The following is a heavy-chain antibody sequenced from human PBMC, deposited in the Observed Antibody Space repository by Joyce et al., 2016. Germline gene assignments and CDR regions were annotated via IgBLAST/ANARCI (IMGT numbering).Heavy chain of an antibody. Sequence: QVQLVQSGAEVKNPGASVKVSCKASGFSFSGYYIHWVRQDPGQGLEGMGWINPDRGDTIYAQKFQGRVTMTRDTSISTVYLELGRLTSDDTALYYCAREYGGTFYFDYWGQVTLVTVSS. D-gene: IGHD4-23*01. CDR1: GFSFSGYY. J-gene: IGHJ4*02. V-gene: IGHV1-2*02. CDR2: INPDRGDT. CDR3: AREYGGTFYFDY.